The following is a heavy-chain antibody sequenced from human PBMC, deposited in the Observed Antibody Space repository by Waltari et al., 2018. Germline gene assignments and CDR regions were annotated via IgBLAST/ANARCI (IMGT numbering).Heavy chain of an antibody. V-gene: IGHV4-38-2*01. CDR1: GYSISSGYY. J-gene: IGHJ3*02. CDR3: ARRLGYSGSYFDVSDAFDI. Sequence: QVQLQESGPGLVKPSETLSLTCAVSGYSISSGYYWGWIRQPPGKGLEWMGSIYHSGSTYYNPSLKSRVTISVDTSKNQFSLKLSSVTAADTAVYYCARRLGYSGSYFDVSDAFDIWGQGTMVTVSS. D-gene: IGHD1-26*01. CDR2: IYHSGST.